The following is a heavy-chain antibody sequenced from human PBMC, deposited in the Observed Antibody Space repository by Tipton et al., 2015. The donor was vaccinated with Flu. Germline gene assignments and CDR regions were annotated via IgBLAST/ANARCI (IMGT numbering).Heavy chain of an antibody. V-gene: IGHV4-4*07. J-gene: IGHJ6*02. CDR1: GGSISSYY. D-gene: IGHD3-16*02. CDR2: IYTSGST. Sequence: GLVKPSETLSLTCTVSGGSISSYYWSWIRQPAGKGLEWIGRIYTSGSTNYNPSLKSRVTMSVDTSKNQFSLKLSSVTAADTAVYYCARGKGYDYVWGSYRSHPYGMDVWGQGTTVTVSS. CDR3: ARGKGYDYVWGSYRSHPYGMDV.